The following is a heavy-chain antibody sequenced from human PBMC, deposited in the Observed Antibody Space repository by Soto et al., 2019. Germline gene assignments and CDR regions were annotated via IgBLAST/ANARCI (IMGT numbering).Heavy chain of an antibody. J-gene: IGHJ4*02. CDR1: GGSISSYY. Sequence: LSLTCTVSGGSISSYYWSWIRQPPGKGLEWIGYIYYSGSTNYNPSLKSRVTISVDTSKNQFSLKLSSVTAADTAVYYCARDMSLLSGWGGFDYWGQGTLVTVSS. V-gene: IGHV4-59*01. D-gene: IGHD6-19*01. CDR2: IYYSGST. CDR3: ARDMSLLSGWGGFDY.